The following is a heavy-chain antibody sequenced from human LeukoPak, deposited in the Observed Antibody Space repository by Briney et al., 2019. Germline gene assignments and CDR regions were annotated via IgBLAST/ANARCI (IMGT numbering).Heavy chain of an antibody. CDR3: ARGGVLLRGYSGYDPPQYFDY. Sequence: ASVTVSCKASGYTFTIYGISWVRQAPGQGLEWMGWISAYNGKTNYTQKLQGRVTMTTDTTTSTAYMELRSLRSDDTAVYYCARGGVLLRGYSGYDPPQYFDYWGQGTLVTVSS. CDR1: GYTFTIYG. V-gene: IGHV1-18*01. D-gene: IGHD5-12*01. CDR2: ISAYNGKT. J-gene: IGHJ4*02.